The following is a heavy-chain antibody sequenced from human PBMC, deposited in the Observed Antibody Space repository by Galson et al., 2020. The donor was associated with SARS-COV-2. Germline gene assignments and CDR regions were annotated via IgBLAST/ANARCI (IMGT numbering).Heavy chain of an antibody. J-gene: IGHJ5*01. D-gene: IGHD3-9*01. CDR1: GYTSTSNG. Sequence: ASVKVSCKASGYTSTSNGISWVRQAPGQGLEGMGGISAYNGNTNNAQKLQGRVTMTTDTSTSTAYMELRSLRSDDTAVYYCARARRDILTCWFDSWGQGTLVTVSS. CDR3: ARARRDILTCWFDS. V-gene: IGHV1-18*01. CDR2: ISAYNGNT.